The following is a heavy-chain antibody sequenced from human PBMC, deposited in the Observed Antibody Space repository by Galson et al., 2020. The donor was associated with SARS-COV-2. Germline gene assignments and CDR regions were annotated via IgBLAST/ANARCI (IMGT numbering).Heavy chain of an antibody. CDR1: GFIFDDYV. D-gene: IGHD2-2*01. V-gene: IGHV3-11*01. CDR3: ARDQYCSSTSCYVPFIDY. J-gene: IGHJ4*02. Sequence: GESLKISCAASGFIFDDYVMYWVRQAPGKGLEWVSYISSSGSTIYYADSVKGRFTISRDNAKNSLYLQMNSLRAEDTAVYYCARDQYCSSTSCYVPFIDYWGQGTLVTVSS. CDR2: ISSSGSTI.